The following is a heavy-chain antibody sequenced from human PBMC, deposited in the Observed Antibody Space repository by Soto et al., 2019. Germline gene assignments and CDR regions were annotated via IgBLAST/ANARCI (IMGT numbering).Heavy chain of an antibody. D-gene: IGHD2-2*01. CDR3: ARGEVVGPPAIGAPMDV. V-gene: IGHV3-21*01. Sequence: PGGSLRLSCSPSGFTFSSYSRNWVRQAPGKVLEWVSSISSNSGYIYDADSVNRRFTISRDNAKNSLYLQMNSLRADDTDAYLCARGEVVGPPAIGAPMDVWGKGTTVTVCS. J-gene: IGHJ6*04. CDR1: GFTFSSYS. CDR2: ISSNSGYI.